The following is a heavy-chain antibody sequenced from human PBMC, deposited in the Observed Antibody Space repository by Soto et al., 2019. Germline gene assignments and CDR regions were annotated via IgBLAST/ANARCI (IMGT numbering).Heavy chain of an antibody. V-gene: IGHV4-30-2*01. J-gene: IGHJ5*02. CDR2: IYHSGST. D-gene: IGHD3-10*01. CDR1: GGSISSGGYS. CDR3: ARDWGDNWFDP. Sequence: QLQLQESGSGLVKPSQTLSLTCAVSGGSISSGGYSWSWIRQPPGKGLEWIGYIYHSGSTYYNASLKSRGTSSVDRSKNQFSLKLSSVTAADTAVYYCARDWGDNWFDPWGQGTLVTVSS.